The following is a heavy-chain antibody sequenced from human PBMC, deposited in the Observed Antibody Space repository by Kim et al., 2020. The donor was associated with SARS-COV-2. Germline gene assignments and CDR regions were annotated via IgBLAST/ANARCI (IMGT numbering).Heavy chain of an antibody. J-gene: IGHJ3*02. D-gene: IGHD2-8*01. CDR1: GGSISSYY. Sequence: SETLSLTCTVSGGSISSYYWSWIRQPPGKGLEWIGYIYYSGSTNYNPSLKSRVTISVDTSKNQFSLKLSSVTAADTAVYYCARRILFGGLGYCTNGVCYRDAFDIWGQGTMVTVSS. CDR2: IYYSGST. CDR3: ARRILFGGLGYCTNGVCYRDAFDI. V-gene: IGHV4-59*08.